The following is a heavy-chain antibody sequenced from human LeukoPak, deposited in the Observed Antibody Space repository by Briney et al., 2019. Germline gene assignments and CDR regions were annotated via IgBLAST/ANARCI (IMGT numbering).Heavy chain of an antibody. V-gene: IGHV3-23*01. J-gene: IGHJ4*02. CDR1: GFTFTDHY. CDR3: VNPNSPCCPH. D-gene: IGHD2-15*01. CDR2: ISSGGNT. Sequence: GGSLRLSCAASGFTFTDHYMSWVRQAPGKGLEWVSAISSGGNTYYADSVKGRFTISRDNSKNTLYLQMNGLRAEDTAVYHCVNPNSPCCPHWGQGTLVTVSS.